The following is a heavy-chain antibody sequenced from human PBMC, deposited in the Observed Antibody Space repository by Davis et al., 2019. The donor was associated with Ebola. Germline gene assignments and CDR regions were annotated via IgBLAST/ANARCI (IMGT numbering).Heavy chain of an antibody. J-gene: IGHJ4*02. D-gene: IGHD4-17*01. CDR3: ARHRDYGTKLIPDY. V-gene: IGHV5-51*01. CDR1: GYSFANSW. CDR2: VYPGDSDT. Sequence: PGGSLRLSCEGSGYSFANSWIGWVRQMPGKGLEWMGSVYPGDSDTRYGPSFQGQVTISADKSISTAYLQWDSLKASDTAMFYCARHRDYGTKLIPDYWGQGTLVTVSS.